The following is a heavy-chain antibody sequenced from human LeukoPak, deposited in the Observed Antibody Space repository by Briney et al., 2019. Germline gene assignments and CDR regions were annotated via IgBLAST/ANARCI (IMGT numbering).Heavy chain of an antibody. CDR3: ARDRIRITMVRGTNWFDP. D-gene: IGHD3-10*01. CDR2: INPSGGRT. CDR1: GYTFTSYH. J-gene: IGHJ5*02. Sequence: ASVKVSCKASGYTFTSYHMHWVRQAPGQGLEWMGIINPSGGRTSYAQKLQGRVTMTRDMSISTAYMELSRLRSDDTAVYYCARDRIRITMVRGTNWFDPWGQGTLVTVSS. V-gene: IGHV1-46*01.